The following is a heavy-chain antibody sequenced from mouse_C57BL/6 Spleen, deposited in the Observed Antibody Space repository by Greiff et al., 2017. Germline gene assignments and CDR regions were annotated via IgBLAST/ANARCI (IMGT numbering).Heavy chain of an antibody. J-gene: IGHJ2*01. CDR3: ARPYYYGSSYVYYFDY. Sequence: QVQLQQPGAELVKPGASVKLSCKASGYTFTSYWMQWVKQRPGQGLEWIGEIDPSDSYTNYNQKFKGKATLTVDTSSSTAYMQLSSLTSEDSAVYYCARPYYYGSSYVYYFDYWGQGTTLTVSS. D-gene: IGHD1-1*01. V-gene: IGHV1-50*01. CDR2: IDPSDSYT. CDR1: GYTFTSYW.